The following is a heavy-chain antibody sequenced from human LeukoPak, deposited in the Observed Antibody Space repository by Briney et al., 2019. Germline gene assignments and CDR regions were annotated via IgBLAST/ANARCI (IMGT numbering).Heavy chain of an antibody. V-gene: IGHV1-18*01. J-gene: IGHJ4*02. D-gene: IGHD3-3*01. Sequence: ASVKVSCKASGYTFTSYGISWVRQAPGQGLEWMGWISAYNGNTNYAQKLQGRVTMTTDTSTSTAYMELRSLRSDDTAVYYCAREVVRGVVLGTPQRVDYWGQGTLVTVSS. CDR1: GYTFTSYG. CDR3: AREVVRGVVLGTPQRVDY. CDR2: ISAYNGNT.